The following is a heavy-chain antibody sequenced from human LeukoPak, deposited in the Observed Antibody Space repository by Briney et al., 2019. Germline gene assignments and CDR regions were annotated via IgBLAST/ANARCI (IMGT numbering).Heavy chain of an antibody. J-gene: IGHJ4*02. V-gene: IGHV4-4*09. CDR3: ARHRQYSSSSLHY. CDR1: GGSIRSYY. D-gene: IGHD6-6*01. Sequence: SVTLSLTCTVSGGSIRSYYWSWIRQPPGKGLEWIAYIYASGSTNYNPSLKSRVTISVDTSKNQFSLKVSSVTAADTAVYYCARHRQYSSSSLHYWGQGTLVTVSS. CDR2: IYASGST.